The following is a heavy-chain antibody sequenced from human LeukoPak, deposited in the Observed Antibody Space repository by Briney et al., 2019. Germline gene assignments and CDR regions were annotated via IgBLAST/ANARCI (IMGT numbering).Heavy chain of an antibody. CDR1: GYTFTSYG. D-gene: IGHD3-3*01. J-gene: IGHJ3*02. V-gene: IGHV1-18*01. CDR3: AKGRGQYYDFWSGYDIGAFDI. CDR2: ISAYNGNT. Sequence: ASVKVSCKASGYTFTSYGISWVRQAPGQGLEWMGWISAYNGNTNYAQKLQGRVTMTADTSTSTAYMELRSLRSDDTAVYYCAKGRGQYYDFWSGYDIGAFDIWGQGTMVTVSS.